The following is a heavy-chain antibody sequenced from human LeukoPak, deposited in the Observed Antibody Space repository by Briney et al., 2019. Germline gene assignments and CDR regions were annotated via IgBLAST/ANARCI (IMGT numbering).Heavy chain of an antibody. CDR3: ARTTEDCSSTSCYQYWFDP. V-gene: IGHV4-61*01. CDR1: GYSISSGYY. J-gene: IGHJ5*02. Sequence: SETLSLTCTVSGYSISSGYYWSWIRQPPGKGLEWIGYIYYSGSTNYNPSLKSRVTISVDTSKNQFSLKLNSVTAADTAVYYCARTTEDCSSTSCYQYWFDPWGQGTLVTVSS. CDR2: IYYSGST. D-gene: IGHD2-2*01.